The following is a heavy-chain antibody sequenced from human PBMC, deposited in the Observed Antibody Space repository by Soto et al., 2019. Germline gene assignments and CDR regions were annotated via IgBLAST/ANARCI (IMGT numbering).Heavy chain of an antibody. CDR2: MYNSGFT. Sequence: SETLSLTCTFSGGSISSTSYYWGWIRQPPGKGLEYIGYMYNSGFTYYNPSLNSRVTLSADTSKNQFSLKLSSVTAADTAVYYCARGRDIWSGYTFDYWGQGTLVTVSS. J-gene: IGHJ4*02. CDR3: ARGRDIWSGYTFDY. CDR1: GGSISSTSYY. V-gene: IGHV4-30-4*08. D-gene: IGHD3-3*01.